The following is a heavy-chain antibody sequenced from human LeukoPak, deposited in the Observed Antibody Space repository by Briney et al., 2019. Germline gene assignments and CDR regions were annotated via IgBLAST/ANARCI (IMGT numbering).Heavy chain of an antibody. D-gene: IGHD4-17*01. CDR1: GYTFTSYD. Sequence: ASVKVSCKASGYTFTSYDINWVRQATGQGLEWMGWISAYNGNTIYAQKLQGRVTMTTDTSTSTAYMELRSLRSDDTAVYYCARSYYGDNHFDYWGQGTLVTVSS. CDR2: ISAYNGNT. J-gene: IGHJ4*02. V-gene: IGHV1-18*01. CDR3: ARSYYGDNHFDY.